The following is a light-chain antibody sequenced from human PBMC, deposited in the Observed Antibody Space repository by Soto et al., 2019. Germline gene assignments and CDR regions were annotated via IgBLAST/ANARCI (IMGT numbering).Light chain of an antibody. J-gene: IGLJ1*01. CDR2: EVS. V-gene: IGLV2-8*01. Sequence: SVLTQPPPASGSPGQSVTISCTGTSSDIGAYIYVSWYQQHPGKAPKLMISEVSRRLSGVPERFSGSKSGNTASLTVSGLQADDEAHYYCSSYAGSNNFVFGTGTKVTVL. CDR1: SSDIGAYIY. CDR3: SSYAGSNNFV.